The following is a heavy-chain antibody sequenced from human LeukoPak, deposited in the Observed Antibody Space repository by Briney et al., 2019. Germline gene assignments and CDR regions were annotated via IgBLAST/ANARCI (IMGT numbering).Heavy chain of an antibody. CDR1: GFTFSSYE. V-gene: IGHV3-48*03. Sequence: GESLRLSCAASGFTFSSYETNWVRQAPGKGLEWVSYISSSGSIIYYADSVEGRFTISRDNAKNSLYLQMNSLRAEDTAVYYCARALGGYTDYGMDVWGQGTTVTVSS. J-gene: IGHJ6*02. CDR2: ISSSGSII. D-gene: IGHD6-25*01. CDR3: ARALGGYTDYGMDV.